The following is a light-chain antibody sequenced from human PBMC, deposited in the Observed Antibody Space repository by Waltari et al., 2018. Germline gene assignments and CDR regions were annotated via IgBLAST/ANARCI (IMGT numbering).Light chain of an antibody. CDR2: DNS. V-gene: IGKV3-20*01. CDR3: QKYVSLPAT. J-gene: IGKJ1*01. Sequence: VLTQSPGTLSLSPGERATLSCRASQSVGKYLAWYQQKPGQAPRLLIDDNSTRATGIPDRFSGSGSGTDFSLTISRLEPEDFAVYYCQKYVSLPATFGQGTKVQAK. CDR1: QSVGKY.